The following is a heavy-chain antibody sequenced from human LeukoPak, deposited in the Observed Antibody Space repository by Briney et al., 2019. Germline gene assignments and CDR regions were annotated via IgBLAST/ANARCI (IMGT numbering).Heavy chain of an antibody. D-gene: IGHD3-10*01. CDR1: GFTFSSYA. CDR3: AKGGFYGSGSYHPNWFDP. V-gene: IGHV3-9*01. Sequence: GGSLRLSCAASGFTFSSYAMHWVRQAPGKGLEWVSGISWNSGSIGYADSVKGRFTISRDNAKNSLYLQMNSLRAEDTALYYCAKGGFYGSGSYHPNWFDPWGQGTLVTVSS. J-gene: IGHJ5*02. CDR2: ISWNSGSI.